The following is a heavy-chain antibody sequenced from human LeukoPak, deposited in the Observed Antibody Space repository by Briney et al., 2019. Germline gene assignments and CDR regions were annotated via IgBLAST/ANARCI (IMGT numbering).Heavy chain of an antibody. CDR1: GFTFNFYG. CDR2: IWDDGTLK. Sequence: GGSLRLSCVASGFTFNFYGMHWVRQAPGKGLEWVAVIWDDGTLKYYSDSVKGRFNISRDNSKKMLYLEMNSLRADDTALYFCARANQYDGTGHPHASDIWGQGTMVYVSS. CDR3: ARANQYDGTGHPHASDI. D-gene: IGHD3-22*01. J-gene: IGHJ3*02. V-gene: IGHV3-33*01.